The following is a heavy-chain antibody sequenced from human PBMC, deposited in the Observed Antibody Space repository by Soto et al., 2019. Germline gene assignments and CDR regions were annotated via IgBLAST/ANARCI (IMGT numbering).Heavy chain of an antibody. D-gene: IGHD3-22*01. J-gene: IGHJ4*02. Sequence: PSETLSLTCTVSGCSISSSSYYWGWIRQPPGKGLEWIGSIHYSGSTYYNPSLKSRVTISVDTSKNQFSLKLSSVTAADTAVYYCARHKYPSSGPSAYWGQGTLVTVSS. CDR2: IHYSGST. V-gene: IGHV4-39*01. CDR3: ARHKYPSSGPSAY. CDR1: GCSISSSSYY.